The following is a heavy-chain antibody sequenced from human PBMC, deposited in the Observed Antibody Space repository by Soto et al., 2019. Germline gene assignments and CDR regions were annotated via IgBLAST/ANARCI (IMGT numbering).Heavy chain of an antibody. Sequence: QVQLQRWGAGLLKPSETLSLTCAVYGGSFSDYFWTWIRQPPGKGLEWIGEINHSGSTNFNPSLKSRVAISADTSRNQFSLRVTSVTAADTAVYYCAGREFASSSFHYYYYAVDVWGQGTTVTVSS. CDR1: GGSFSDYF. D-gene: IGHD6-6*01. J-gene: IGHJ6*02. CDR3: AGREFASSSFHYYYYAVDV. CDR2: INHSGST. V-gene: IGHV4-34*01.